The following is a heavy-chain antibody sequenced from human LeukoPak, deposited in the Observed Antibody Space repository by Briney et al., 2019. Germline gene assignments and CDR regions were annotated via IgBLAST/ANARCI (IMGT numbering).Heavy chain of an antibody. CDR3: AREYCGGDCYSHYYYYYMDV. V-gene: IGHV4-59*01. CDR1: GGSISSYY. D-gene: IGHD2-21*02. J-gene: IGHJ6*03. Sequence: KPSETLSLTCSVSGGSISSYYWSWIRQPPGKGLEWIGYIYYSGSTNYNPSLKSRVTISVDTSKNQSSLKLSSVTAADTAVYYCAREYCGGDCYSHYYYYYMDVWGEGTTVTVSS. CDR2: IYYSGST.